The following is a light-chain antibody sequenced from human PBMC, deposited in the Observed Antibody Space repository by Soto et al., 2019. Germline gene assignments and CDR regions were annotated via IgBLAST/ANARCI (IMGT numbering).Light chain of an antibody. CDR3: HQYGSSPAT. CDR1: QSVSSSF. V-gene: IGKV3-20*01. CDR2: GAS. J-gene: IGKJ1*01. Sequence: IVLTQSQATLSLSPWERATLSYRSTQSVSSSFLAWYQQKPGQAPRLLIYGASSRATGIPDRFSGSGSGTDFTLTISRLEPEDFAVYYCHQYGSSPATFGQGTKVDIK.